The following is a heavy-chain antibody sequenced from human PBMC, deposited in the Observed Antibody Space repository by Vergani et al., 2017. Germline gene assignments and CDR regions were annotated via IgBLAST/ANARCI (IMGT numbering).Heavy chain of an antibody. D-gene: IGHD3-3*01. CDR1: GFSFSSHA. CDR2: ISNDGSKK. Sequence: QVQLAESGGGRVQPGRSLRLSCAASGFSFSSHAIHWVRQAPGKGLEWVAVISNDGSKKYYADSVKGRFTISRDNAKNTLFLQMNSLRAEDTAVYYCARARKFRFGVVWENWFDPWGQGTLVTVSS. V-gene: IGHV3-30*03. CDR3: ARARKFRFGVVWENWFDP. J-gene: IGHJ5*02.